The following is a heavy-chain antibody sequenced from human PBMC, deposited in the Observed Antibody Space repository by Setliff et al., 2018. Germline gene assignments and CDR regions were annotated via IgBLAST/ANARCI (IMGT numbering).Heavy chain of an antibody. J-gene: IGHJ6*02. CDR1: GFTISSYT. CDR3: AGRLGASTRYYYYGLDV. Sequence: PGGSLRLSCAASGFTISSYTMSWVRQAPGKGLEWVSSISSSSGYIYHAASVKGRFTISRDNTKNSLHLQMNSLRVEDTAVYYCAGRLGASTRYYYYGLDVWGQGTTVTVSS. V-gene: IGHV3-21*01. D-gene: IGHD3-16*01. CDR2: ISSSSGYI.